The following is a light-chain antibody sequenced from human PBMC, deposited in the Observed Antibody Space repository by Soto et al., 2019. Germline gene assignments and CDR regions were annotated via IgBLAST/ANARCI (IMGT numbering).Light chain of an antibody. CDR1: QSVSDK. J-gene: IGKJ2*01. Sequence: EIVMTQSPATVSVSPGERATLSCRASQSVSDKLAWYQQKPGQAPRLLIYDASSRAAGVPDRVTGGGSGTDFTLTISGLEPEDFALYFCQQYERPPFAFGQGTKLEIK. CDR2: DAS. CDR3: QQYERPPFA. V-gene: IGKV3D-15*01.